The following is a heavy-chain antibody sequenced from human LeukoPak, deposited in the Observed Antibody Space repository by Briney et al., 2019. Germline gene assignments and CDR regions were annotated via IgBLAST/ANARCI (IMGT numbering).Heavy chain of an antibody. CDR1: GGSINSGGY. J-gene: IGHJ4*02. Sequence: SETLSLTCTVSGGSINSGGYWSWIRQHPGKGLEWIGYIYYSGTTYFNPSLKGRVTMSVDTSKNQFSLKLSSVTAADTAVYYCARDFISIGSGSYPYFDYWGQGTLVTVSS. CDR3: ARDFISIGSGSYPYFDY. V-gene: IGHV4-31*03. CDR2: IYYSGTT. D-gene: IGHD3-10*01.